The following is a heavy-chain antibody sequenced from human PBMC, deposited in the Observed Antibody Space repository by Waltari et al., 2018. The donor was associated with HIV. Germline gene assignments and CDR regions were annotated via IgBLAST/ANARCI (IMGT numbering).Heavy chain of an antibody. Sequence: QLVQSGAEVSKPGSSVRVSCKASGGEVNSYSINWVRQVNGQGLGWLGRLIPMSNTANNAQKFQGRVTITADKSTSTAYMELSSLKSDDTGVYYCASARETMGVDFESWGQGSLVAVSS. D-gene: IGHD3-10*01. CDR3: ASARETMGVDFES. J-gene: IGHJ4*02. CDR1: GGEVNSYS. CDR2: LIPMSNTA. V-gene: IGHV1-69*08.